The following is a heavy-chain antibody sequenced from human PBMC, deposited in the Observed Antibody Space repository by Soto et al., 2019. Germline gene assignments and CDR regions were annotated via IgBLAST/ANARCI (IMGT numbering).Heavy chain of an antibody. CDR2: IYSGGSA. V-gene: IGHV3-53*01. CDR3: ARDGGSQPDV. Sequence: GGSLRLSCAASGFTVSSNYMSWVRQALGKGLEWVSVIYSGGSAYYADSVKGRFTISRDNSKNTLDLQMNSLIAEDTAVYYCARDGGSQPDVWGQGTTVTVSS. J-gene: IGHJ6*02. CDR1: GFTVSSNY.